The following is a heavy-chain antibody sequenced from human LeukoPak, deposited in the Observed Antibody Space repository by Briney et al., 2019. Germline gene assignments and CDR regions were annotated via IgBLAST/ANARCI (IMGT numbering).Heavy chain of an antibody. CDR2: VHLDGRT. J-gene: IGHJ4*02. V-gene: IGHV4-4*02. CDR3: AREGGFYRPLDY. Sequence: SGTLSLICGVSGDSISSTNWWTWVRQPPGKGLEWIGEVHLDGRTNSNPSLESRLAMSVDLSENHISLKLTSVTAADTAVYYCAREGGFYRPLDYSGQETLVTVSS. CDR1: GDSISSTNW. D-gene: IGHD3-3*01.